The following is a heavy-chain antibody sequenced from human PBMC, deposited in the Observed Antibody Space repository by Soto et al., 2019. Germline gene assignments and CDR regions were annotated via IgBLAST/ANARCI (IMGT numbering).Heavy chain of an antibody. V-gene: IGHV3-30-3*01. Sequence: WGSLRLSCAASGFTFSSFAMSWVRQAPGKGLEWVAVISYDGSNKYYADSVKGRFTISRDNSKNTLYLQMNSLRAEDTAVYYCARDPGYSSGWSSSLEYYFDYWGQGTLVTVSS. D-gene: IGHD6-19*01. J-gene: IGHJ4*02. CDR1: GFTFSSFA. CDR3: ARDPGYSSGWSSSLEYYFDY. CDR2: ISYDGSNK.